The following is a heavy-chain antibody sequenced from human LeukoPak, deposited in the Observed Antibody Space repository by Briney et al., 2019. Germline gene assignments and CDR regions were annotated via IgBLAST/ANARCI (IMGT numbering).Heavy chain of an antibody. CDR1: GGSFSGYY. V-gene: IGHV4-34*01. D-gene: IGHD5-18*01. CDR3: ARRGYSYGLDY. J-gene: IGHJ4*02. Sequence: PSETLSLTCAVYGGSFSGYYWSWICQPPGKGLEWIGEINHSGSTNYNPSLKSRVTISVDTSKNQFSLKLSSVTAADTAVYYCARRGYSYGLDYWGQGTLVTVSS. CDR2: INHSGST.